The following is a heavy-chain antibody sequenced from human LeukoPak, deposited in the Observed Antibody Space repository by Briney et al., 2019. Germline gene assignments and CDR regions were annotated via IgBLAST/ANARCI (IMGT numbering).Heavy chain of an antibody. CDR3: ARRQGTTMLDF. Sequence: GGSLRLSCAASGFTLSTSWMHWVRQAPGKGLVWVSRINSDGSIITYADSVKGRFTISRDNAKTSLYLQMISLRAEDTAVYYCARRQGTTMLDFWGQGTLVTVSS. CDR1: GFTLSTSW. V-gene: IGHV3-74*01. CDR2: INSDGSII. D-gene: IGHD1-26*01. J-gene: IGHJ4*02.